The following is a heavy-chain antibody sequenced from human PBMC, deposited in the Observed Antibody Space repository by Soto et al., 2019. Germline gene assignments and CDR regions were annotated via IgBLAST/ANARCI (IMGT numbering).Heavy chain of an antibody. CDR2: INHSGST. CDR1: GGSFSGYY. D-gene: IGHD3-10*02. CDR3: ARCATMFPKY. J-gene: IGHJ4*03. Sequence: SETLALTCAVYGGSFSGYYWSWIRQPPGKGLELIGEINHSGSTNYNPSLKSRVTISVDTSKNQFSLKLSSVTAADTAVYYCARCATMFPKYWGQGTLDNDST. V-gene: IGHV4-34*01.